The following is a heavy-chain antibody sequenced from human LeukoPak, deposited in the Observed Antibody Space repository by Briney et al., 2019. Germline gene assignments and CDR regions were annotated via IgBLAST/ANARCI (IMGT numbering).Heavy chain of an antibody. Sequence: PSETLSLTCAVYGGSFSGYYWSWIRQPPGKGLEWIGEINHSGSTYYNPSLKSRVTISVGTSKNQISLKMSSVTAADTAVYYCARRSMTTVDYWGQGTLVTVSS. CDR2: INHSGST. CDR3: ARRSMTTVDY. D-gene: IGHD4-11*01. J-gene: IGHJ4*02. CDR1: GGSFSGYY. V-gene: IGHV4-34*01.